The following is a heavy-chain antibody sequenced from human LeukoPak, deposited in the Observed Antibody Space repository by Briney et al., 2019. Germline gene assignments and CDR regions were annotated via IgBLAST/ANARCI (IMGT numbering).Heavy chain of an antibody. Sequence: GGSLRLSCAASGFTFSSYSMNWVRQAPGKGLEWVSSISSSSSYIYYADSVKGRFTISRDNAKNSLYLQMSSLRAEDTAVYYCAREGHYYDTINDAFDLWGQGTMVTVSS. D-gene: IGHD3-22*01. J-gene: IGHJ3*01. CDR2: ISSSSSYI. V-gene: IGHV3-21*01. CDR1: GFTFSSYS. CDR3: AREGHYYDTINDAFDL.